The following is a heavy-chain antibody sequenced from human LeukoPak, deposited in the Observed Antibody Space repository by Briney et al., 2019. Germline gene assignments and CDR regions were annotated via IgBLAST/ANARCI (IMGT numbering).Heavy chain of an antibody. CDR3: AREELYYDSPNDAFDI. J-gene: IGHJ3*02. CDR1: GGTFSSYA. V-gene: IGHV1-69*05. Sequence: SVKISCKASGGTFSSYAISWVRQAPGQGLEWMGGIIPIFGTANYAQKFQGRVTITTDESTSTAYMELSSLRSEDTAVYYCAREELYYDSPNDAFDIWGQGTMVTVSS. CDR2: IIPIFGTA. D-gene: IGHD3-22*01.